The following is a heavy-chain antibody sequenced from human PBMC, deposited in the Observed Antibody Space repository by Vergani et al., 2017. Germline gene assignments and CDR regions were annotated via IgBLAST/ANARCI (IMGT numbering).Heavy chain of an antibody. J-gene: IGHJ6*03. CDR2: ICTSGST. CDR3: ARDGPDTADYYESSGYCYYYYYMDV. D-gene: IGHD3-22*01. CDR1: GGSISSYY. V-gene: IGHV4-4*07. Sequence: QVQLQESGPGLVKPSETLSLTCTVSGGSISSYYWSWIRQPAGKGLEWIGRICTSGSTNYNPSLESRVTMSVDTSKNQFSLKLRSVTAADTAVSYCARDGPDTADYYESSGYCYYYYYMDVWGKGTTVTVSS.